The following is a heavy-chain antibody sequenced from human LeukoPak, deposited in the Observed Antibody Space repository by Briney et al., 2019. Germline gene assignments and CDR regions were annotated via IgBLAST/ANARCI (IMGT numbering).Heavy chain of an antibody. Sequence: ASVKVSCKASGYSSSGHYMHWVRQAPGQGPEWMGWISHNSGGTNYAQKFQGRVTMTRDTSISTAYMELSRLRSDDTAVYYCARAGGYCSGGSCPNRAYYYYYYMDVWGKGTTVTVSS. CDR2: ISHNSGGT. V-gene: IGHV1-2*02. D-gene: IGHD2-15*01. CDR3: ARAGGYCSGGSCPNRAYYYYYYMDV. J-gene: IGHJ6*03. CDR1: GYSSSGHY.